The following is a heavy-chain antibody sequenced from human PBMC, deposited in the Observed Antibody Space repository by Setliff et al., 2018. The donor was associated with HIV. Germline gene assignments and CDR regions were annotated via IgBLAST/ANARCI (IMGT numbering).Heavy chain of an antibody. D-gene: IGHD3-3*01. CDR2: ISSSGSTI. V-gene: IGHV3-48*03. CDR3: APLGGSRFYFDY. Sequence: RLSCAASGFTFSTYEMNWVRQAPGKGPEWVSYISSSGSTIYYADSVKGRFTISRDNAKNSLYLQMNSLRAEDTAVYYCAPLGGSRFYFDYWARERWSPSPQ. J-gene: IGHJ4*02. CDR1: GFTFSTYE.